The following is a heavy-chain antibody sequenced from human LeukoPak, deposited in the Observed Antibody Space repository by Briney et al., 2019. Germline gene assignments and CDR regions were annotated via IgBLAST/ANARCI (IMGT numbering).Heavy chain of an antibody. CDR3: AKGLGYCSGGSGRNWFDP. CDR2: ISYDGSNK. Sequence: GGSLRLSCAASGFTFSSYGMHWVRQAPGKGLEWVAVISYDGSNKYYADSVKGRFTISRDNSKNTLYLQMNSLRAEDTAVYYCAKGLGYCSGGSGRNWFDPWGQGTLVTVSS. CDR1: GFTFSSYG. J-gene: IGHJ5*02. V-gene: IGHV3-30*18. D-gene: IGHD2-15*01.